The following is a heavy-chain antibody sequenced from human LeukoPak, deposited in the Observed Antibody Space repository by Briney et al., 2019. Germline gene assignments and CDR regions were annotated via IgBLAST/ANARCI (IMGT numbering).Heavy chain of an antibody. V-gene: IGHV3-7*01. CDR1: GFTFSSYW. J-gene: IGHJ6*02. CDR3: ARDHGYSGYYYGMDV. Sequence: GGSLRLSCAASGFTFSSYWMSWVRQAPGKGLEWVANIKQDGSEEYYVDSVKGRFTISRDNAKNSLYLQMNSLRAEDTAVYYCARDHGYSGYYYGMDVWGQGTTVTVSS. D-gene: IGHD5-12*01. CDR2: IKQDGSEE.